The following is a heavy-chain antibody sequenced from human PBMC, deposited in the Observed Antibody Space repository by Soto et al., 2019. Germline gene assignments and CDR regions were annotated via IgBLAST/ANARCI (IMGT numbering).Heavy chain of an antibody. D-gene: IGHD2-15*01. J-gene: IGHJ6*03. CDR2: IYPGDSDR. Sequence: GESLNISCKGSGYTFTSNWIGWVRQMPGKGLEWMGAIYPGDSDRRYSPSFQGQVTMSADKYISTAYLQWSSLKASDTAMYYCARFTHGGSPDCYYLDVWGKGTTVTVSS. CDR1: GYTFTSNW. V-gene: IGHV5-51*01. CDR3: ARFTHGGSPDCYYLDV.